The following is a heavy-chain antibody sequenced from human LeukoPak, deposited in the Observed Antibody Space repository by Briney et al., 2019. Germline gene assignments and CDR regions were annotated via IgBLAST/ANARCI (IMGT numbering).Heavy chain of an antibody. CDR3: ARVNGDYNVDH. Sequence: KASETLPLTCTVSGGSISSYYWSWIRQPPGKGLEWIGYIYYSGSTNYNPSLKSRVTISVDRSENQFSLKLSSVTAADTAVYYCARVNGDYNVDHWGQGTLVTVSS. J-gene: IGHJ4*02. CDR2: IYYSGST. D-gene: IGHD4-17*01. CDR1: GGSISSYY. V-gene: IGHV4-59*12.